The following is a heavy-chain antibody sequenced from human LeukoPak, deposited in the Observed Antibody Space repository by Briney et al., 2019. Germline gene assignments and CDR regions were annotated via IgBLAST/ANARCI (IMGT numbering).Heavy chain of an antibody. D-gene: IGHD3-3*01. V-gene: IGHV1-24*01. CDR1: GYTLTKLS. Sequence: ASVKVSCKVSGYTLTKLSMHWVRQAPGKGLEWMGGFDPEDGETIYAQKFQGRVTMTEDTSTDTAYMELSGLRSEDTAVYYCATDTFFWSGYRPYDAFDIWGQGTMVTVSS. CDR2: FDPEDGET. CDR3: ATDTFFWSGYRPYDAFDI. J-gene: IGHJ3*02.